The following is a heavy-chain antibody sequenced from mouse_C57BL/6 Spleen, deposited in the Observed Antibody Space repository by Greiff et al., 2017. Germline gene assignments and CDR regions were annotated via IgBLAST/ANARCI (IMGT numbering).Heavy chain of an antibody. Sequence: EVQVVESGEGLVKPGGSLKLSCAASGFTFSSYAMSWVRQTPEKRLEWVAYISSGGDYIYYADTVKGRFTISRDNARNTLYLQMSSLKSEDTAMYYCTRDRSSGHAMDYWGQGTPVTVSS. CDR1: GFTFSSYA. CDR3: TRDRSSGHAMDY. D-gene: IGHD3-2*02. V-gene: IGHV5-9-1*02. J-gene: IGHJ4*01. CDR2: ISSGGDYI.